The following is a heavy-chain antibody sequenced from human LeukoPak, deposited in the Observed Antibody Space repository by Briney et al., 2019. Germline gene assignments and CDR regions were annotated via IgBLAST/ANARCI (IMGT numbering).Heavy chain of an antibody. CDR1: GGSISSSD. Sequence: SETLSPTCTVSGGSISSSDWSWIRQPPGRGLEWIGYISHRGSTNYKPSLKSRVSISVDTSKNQFSMKLTSVTAADTAIYYCARGYYDARGDSNPFDIWGQGTMVTVSS. J-gene: IGHJ3*02. CDR3: ARGYYDARGDSNPFDI. V-gene: IGHV4-59*01. CDR2: ISHRGST. D-gene: IGHD3-22*01.